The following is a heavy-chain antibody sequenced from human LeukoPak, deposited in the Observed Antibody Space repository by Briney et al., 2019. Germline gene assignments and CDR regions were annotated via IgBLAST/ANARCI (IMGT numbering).Heavy chain of an antibody. J-gene: IGHJ4*02. CDR2: INPNSGGT. V-gene: IGHV1-2*02. D-gene: IGHD1-26*01. CDR3: ARGRVGATRLDY. Sequence: ASVKVSCKASGYTFTCYYMHWVRQAPGQGLEWMGWINPNSGGTNYAQKFQGRVTMTRDTSISTAYMELSRLRSDDTAVYYCARGRVGATRLDYWGQGTLVTVSS. CDR1: GYTFTCYY.